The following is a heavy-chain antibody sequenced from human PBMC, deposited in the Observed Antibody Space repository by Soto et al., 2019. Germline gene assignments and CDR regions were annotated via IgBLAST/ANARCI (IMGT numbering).Heavy chain of an antibody. CDR1: VFTFSSYG. V-gene: IGHV3-33*01. CDR2: IWYDGSNK. Sequence: RGALLLSCASSVFTFSSYGMHWVRQAPGKGLEWVAVIWYDGSNKYYADSVKGRFTISRDNSKNTLYLQMNSLRAEDTAVYYCARGSALILDTDGMDVWGQGTTVTVSS. J-gene: IGHJ6*01. D-gene: IGHD3-3*01. CDR3: ARGSALILDTDGMDV.